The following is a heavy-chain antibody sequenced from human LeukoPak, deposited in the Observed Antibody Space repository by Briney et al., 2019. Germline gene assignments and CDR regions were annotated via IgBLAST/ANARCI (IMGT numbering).Heavy chain of an antibody. CDR2: ISGSGITT. D-gene: IGHD2-2*01. CDR1: GFTFSTYA. CDR3: VKVDAFAFDY. J-gene: IGHJ4*02. V-gene: IGHV3-23*01. Sequence: PGGSLRLSCAASGFTFSTYAMSWVRQAPGKGLEWVSAISGSGITTHFADSVKGRFTISRDNFKNTVSLQMNGLRAEDTAVYYCVKVDAFAFDYWGQGTLVTVSS.